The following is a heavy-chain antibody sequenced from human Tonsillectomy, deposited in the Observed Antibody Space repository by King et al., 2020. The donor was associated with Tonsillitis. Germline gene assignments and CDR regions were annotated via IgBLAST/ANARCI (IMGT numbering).Heavy chain of an antibody. Sequence: QLVQSGAEVKKHGASVKVSCKASGYTFTSFGISWVRQAPGQGLEWMGWFSPYNGNTKYAQKVQDRVTMTTDTSTSTAYMELKSLRTDDTAVYYCAKGKSSTTLDGTPPYYHYMDVWGKGTTVTVSS. CDR3: AKGKSSTTLDGTPPYYHYMDV. CDR2: FSPYNGNT. D-gene: IGHD2/OR15-2a*01. J-gene: IGHJ6*03. V-gene: IGHV1-18*01. CDR1: GYTFTSFG.